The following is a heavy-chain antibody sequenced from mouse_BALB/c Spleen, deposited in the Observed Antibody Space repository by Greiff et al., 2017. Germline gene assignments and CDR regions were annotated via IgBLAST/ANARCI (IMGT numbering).Heavy chain of an antibody. V-gene: IGHV14-3*02. CDR2: IDPANGNT. CDR1: GFNIKDTY. D-gene: IGHD2-4*01. CDR3: AREVDYDSYYYAMDD. J-gene: IGHJ4*01. Sequence: VQLQQSGAELVKPGASVKLSCTASGFNIKDTYMHWVKQRPEQGLEWIGRIDPANGNTKYDPKFQGKATITADTSSNTAYLQLSSLTSEDAAVYYCAREVDYDSYYYAMDDWGKGTSDTVSS.